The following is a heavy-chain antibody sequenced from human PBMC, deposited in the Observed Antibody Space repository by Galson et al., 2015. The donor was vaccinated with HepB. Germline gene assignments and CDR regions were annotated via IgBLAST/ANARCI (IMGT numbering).Heavy chain of an antibody. CDR3: AKTGYSGGRFYYYYMDV. D-gene: IGHD1-26*01. J-gene: IGHJ6*03. Sequence: SLRLSCAASGFTFSSYAMSWVRQAPGKGLEWVSAISGSGGTTYYADSVKGRFTISRDSSKNTLYLQVNSLRAEDTAVYYCAKTGYSGGRFYYYYMDVWGKGTTVTVSS. V-gene: IGHV3-23*01. CDR1: GFTFSSYA. CDR2: ISGSGGTT.